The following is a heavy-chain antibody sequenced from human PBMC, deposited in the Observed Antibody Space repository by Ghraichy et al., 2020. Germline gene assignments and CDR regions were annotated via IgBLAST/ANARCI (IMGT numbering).Heavy chain of an antibody. V-gene: IGHV4-38-2*02. CDR2: IYHSGTT. CDR3: AREPRYGNYEI. D-gene: IGHD4-11*01. J-gene: IGHJ3*02. CDR1: GYSISSGYY. Sequence: SQTLSLTCTVSGYSISSGYYWGWIRQPPGKGLEWIGSIYHSGTTYYNPSLKSRVTISVDTSKNQFSLRLSSETAADTAVYYCAREPRYGNYEIWGQGTMVTVSS.